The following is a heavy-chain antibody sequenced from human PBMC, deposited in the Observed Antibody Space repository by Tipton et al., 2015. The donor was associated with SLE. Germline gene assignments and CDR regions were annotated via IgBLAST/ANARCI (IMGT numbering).Heavy chain of an antibody. CDR1: GGSFSGYY. CDR2: INHSGST. J-gene: IGHJ2*01. V-gene: IGHV4-34*01. D-gene: IGHD1-14*01. Sequence: LRLSCAVYGGSFSGYYWSWIRQPPGKGLEWIREINHSGSTYYNPSLKSRVTISVDTSKNQFSLRLSSVTAADTAVYYCARPGHDIDWYFDLWGRGTLVTVSS. CDR3: ARPGHDIDWYFDL.